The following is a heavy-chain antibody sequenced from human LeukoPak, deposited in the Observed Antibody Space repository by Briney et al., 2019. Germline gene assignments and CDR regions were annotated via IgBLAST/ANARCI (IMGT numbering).Heavy chain of an antibody. Sequence: SETLSLTCTVSGGSISSSSYYWGWIRQPPGKGLEWIGSIYYSGSTYYNPSLKSRVTIFVDTSKNQFSLKLSSVTAADTAVYYCARDSWDEYSSSSNDYWGQGTLVTVSS. CDR2: IYYSGST. CDR3: ARDSWDEYSSSSNDY. V-gene: IGHV4-39*02. CDR1: GGSISSSSYY. D-gene: IGHD6-6*01. J-gene: IGHJ4*02.